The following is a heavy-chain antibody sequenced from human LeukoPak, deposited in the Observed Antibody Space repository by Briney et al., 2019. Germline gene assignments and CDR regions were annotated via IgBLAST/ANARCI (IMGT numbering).Heavy chain of an antibody. CDR3: ARRGNYDTSSYDY. J-gene: IGHJ4*02. CDR2: IYHSGST. D-gene: IGHD3-16*01. V-gene: IGHV4-38-2*02. Sequence: SETLSLTRTVSGYSLSSGYYWDWIRQPPGKGLEWIGSIYHSGSTYYNPSLKSRVSISVDTSKNQFSLKVTSVTAADTAVYSCARRGNYDTSSYDYWGQGTLVTVSS. CDR1: GYSLSSGYY.